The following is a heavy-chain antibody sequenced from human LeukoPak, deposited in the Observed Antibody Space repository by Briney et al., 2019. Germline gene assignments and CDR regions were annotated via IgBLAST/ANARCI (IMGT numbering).Heavy chain of an antibody. CDR1: GYTFTSYG. Sequence: GASVKVSCKASGYTFTSYGISWVRQAPGQGLEWMGWISAYNGNTNYAQKLQGRVTMTTDTSTSTAYMELRSLRSGDTAVYYCARATGTTRPHAFDIWGQGTMVTVSS. V-gene: IGHV1-18*01. CDR2: ISAYNGNT. CDR3: ARATGTTRPHAFDI. D-gene: IGHD1-7*01. J-gene: IGHJ3*02.